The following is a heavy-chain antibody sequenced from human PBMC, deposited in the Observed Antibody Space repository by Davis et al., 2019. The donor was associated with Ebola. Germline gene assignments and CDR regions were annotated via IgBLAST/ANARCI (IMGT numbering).Heavy chain of an antibody. Sequence: GESLKISCAASGFTFSDFPMTWIRQAPGQGPEWVSSISESATYTTYADSVKGRFTISRDNAKSSLYLQMNSLRAEDTAVFYCVRGGSATAYWGQGTPVTVSS. J-gene: IGHJ1*01. CDR1: GFTFSDFP. CDR3: VRGGSATAY. CDR2: ISESATYT. V-gene: IGHV3-11*05. D-gene: IGHD2-15*01.